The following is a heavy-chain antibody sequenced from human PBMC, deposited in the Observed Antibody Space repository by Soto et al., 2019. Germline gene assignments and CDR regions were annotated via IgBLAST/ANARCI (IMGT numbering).Heavy chain of an antibody. CDR3: ARDDGGSGWSNDY. J-gene: IGHJ4*02. CDR1: GFTFSSYS. Sequence: EVQLVESGGGLVKPGGSLRLSCAASGFTFSSYSMNWVRQAPGKGLEWVSSISSSSSYIYYADSVKGRFTISRDNAKNSLYLHMNSLRSEDTAVYYCARDDGGSGWSNDYWGQGTLVTVSS. CDR2: ISSSSSYI. D-gene: IGHD6-19*01. V-gene: IGHV3-21*01.